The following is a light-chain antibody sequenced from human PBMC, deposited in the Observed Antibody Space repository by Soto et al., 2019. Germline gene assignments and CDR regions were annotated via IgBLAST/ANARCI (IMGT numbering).Light chain of an antibody. CDR1: QSVANK. Sequence: EIVLTQSPATLSLSPGERSTLSCMASQSVANKLAWYQQRPCQGPRLLIYGVSARAAGIPARFSGSGSGTEFTLTISSLQYEDFALHYCQQYNNRHPWTFGQGTKVDIK. J-gene: IGKJ1*01. V-gene: IGKV3-15*01. CDR3: QQYNNRHPWT. CDR2: GVS.